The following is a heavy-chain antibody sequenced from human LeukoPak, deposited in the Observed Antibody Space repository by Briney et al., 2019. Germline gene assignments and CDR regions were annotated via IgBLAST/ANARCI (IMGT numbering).Heavy chain of an antibody. V-gene: IGHV3-30*18. J-gene: IGHJ4*02. CDR1: GFTFSSYG. CDR2: ISYDGSNK. CDR3: AKDSGGYTYIFDH. Sequence: GSLRLSCAASGFTFSSYGIHWVRQAPGKGLEWVAVISYDGSNKYYADSVKGRFTISRDNSKNTLHLQMSSLRAEDTAVYYCAKDSGGYTYIFDHWGQGTLVTVSS. D-gene: IGHD5-18*01.